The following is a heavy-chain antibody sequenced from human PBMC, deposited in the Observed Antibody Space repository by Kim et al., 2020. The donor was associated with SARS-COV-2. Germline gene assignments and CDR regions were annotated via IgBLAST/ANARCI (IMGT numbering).Heavy chain of an antibody. D-gene: IGHD3-10*01. CDR3: VRRVGAFDI. Sequence: GGSLRLSCAASGFTFGDYAMYWVRQAPGKGLAWVSGISWPSGAIVYADSVKGRFTISRDNAKKSLYLQMNSLRAEDTALYYCVRRVGAFDIWGQGTMVTVSA. V-gene: IGHV3-9*01. J-gene: IGHJ3*02. CDR1: GFTFGDYA. CDR2: ISWPSGAI.